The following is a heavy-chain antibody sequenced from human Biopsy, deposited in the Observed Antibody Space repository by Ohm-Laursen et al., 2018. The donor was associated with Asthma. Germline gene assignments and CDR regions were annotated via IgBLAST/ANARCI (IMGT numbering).Heavy chain of an antibody. CDR2: IMTVFGTT. Sequence: GASVKVSCKAPGGTFSNFAISWVRQAPGQGLEWLGGIMTVFGTTNYAKQFQGRVTITADESTSTAYMEVTSLRSEDTAMYYCARCQVGYSSGWSLLLKKIYYSGTDVWGQGTAVTVSS. CDR1: GGTFSNFA. CDR3: ARCQVGYSSGWSLLLKKIYYSGTDV. D-gene: IGHD6-19*01. J-gene: IGHJ6*02. V-gene: IGHV1-69*13.